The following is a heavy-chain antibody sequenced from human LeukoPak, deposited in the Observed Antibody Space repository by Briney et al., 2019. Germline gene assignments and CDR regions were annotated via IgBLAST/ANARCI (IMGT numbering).Heavy chain of an antibody. J-gene: IGHJ4*02. D-gene: IGHD2-15*01. CDR1: GFTFNSYS. CDR2: ISGSGGST. Sequence: GGSLRLSCAASGFTFNSYSMNWVRQAPGKGLEWVSAISGSGGSTYYADSVKGRFTISRDNSKNTLYLQMNSLRAEDTAVYYCAKERGGSQLTFFDYWGQGTLVTVSS. V-gene: IGHV3-23*01. CDR3: AKERGGSQLTFFDY.